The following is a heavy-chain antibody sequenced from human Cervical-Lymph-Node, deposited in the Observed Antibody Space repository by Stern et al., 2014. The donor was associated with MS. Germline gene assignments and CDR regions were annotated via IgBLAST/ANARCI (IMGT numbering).Heavy chain of an antibody. Sequence: QLVESGGGVVRPGRSLRLSCAASGFTFDDYGMSWVRQAPGKGLEWVAAINWDGGTTVYAGSVQGRFTISRDNAKNSLYLQMNSLRAEDTALYHCARAFCTGGVCYSFPFYGMDVWGQGTTVTVSS. J-gene: IGHJ6*02. CDR1: GFTFDDYG. D-gene: IGHD2-8*02. CDR2: INWDGGTT. V-gene: IGHV3-20*01. CDR3: ARAFCTGGVCYSFPFYGMDV.